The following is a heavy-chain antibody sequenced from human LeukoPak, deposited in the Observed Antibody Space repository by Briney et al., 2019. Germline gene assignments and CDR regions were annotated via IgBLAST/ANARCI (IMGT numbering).Heavy chain of an antibody. D-gene: IGHD2-15*01. V-gene: IGHV4-38-2*02. J-gene: IGHJ4*02. CDR3: ARDRVPGYFDS. CDR2: INHSGNT. Sequence: SETLSLTCTVSGYSISSTYFWGWIRQSPGKGLEWIGSINHSGNTYYKPSLKSRATISVVTSKNQFSLKVTSVTAADTAVYYCARDRVPGYFDSWGQGILVTVSS. CDR1: GYSISSTYF.